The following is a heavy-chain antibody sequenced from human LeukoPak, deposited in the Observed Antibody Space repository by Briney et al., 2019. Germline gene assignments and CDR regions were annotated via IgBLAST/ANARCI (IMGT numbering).Heavy chain of an antibody. D-gene: IGHD4/OR15-4a*01. J-gene: IGHJ3*02. CDR3: ARLTMVLAFDI. CDR2: IYSGGST. Sequence: GGSLRLSCAASGSTVSSNYMSWLRQAPGKGLEWVSVIYSGGSTYYADSVKDRFTISRDNSKNTLYLQMNSLRAEDTAVYYCARLTMVLAFDIWGRGTMVTVSS. V-gene: IGHV3-53*01. CDR1: GSTVSSNY.